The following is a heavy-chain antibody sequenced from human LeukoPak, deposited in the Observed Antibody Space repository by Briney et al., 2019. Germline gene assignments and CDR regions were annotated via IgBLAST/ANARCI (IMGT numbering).Heavy chain of an antibody. Sequence: ASVKDSCKASGYTFFAYYIHCVRQVPGQGLEWMGIIDPSGGSTTYAQRFQGRVTLTRDTSTSTVYMDLCSLRSEDTAVYYCARDQGAGGLRFDSWGQGTLVTVSS. CDR3: ARDQGAGGLRFDS. V-gene: IGHV1-46*01. CDR1: GYTFFAYY. D-gene: IGHD3-16*01. J-gene: IGHJ4*02. CDR2: IDPSGGST.